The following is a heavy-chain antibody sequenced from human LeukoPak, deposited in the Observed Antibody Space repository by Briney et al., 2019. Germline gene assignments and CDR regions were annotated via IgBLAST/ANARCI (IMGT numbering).Heavy chain of an antibody. CDR3: ARRMIQCPNGMDV. J-gene: IGHJ6*02. CDR1: GFTFSNYD. D-gene: IGHD5-18*01. CDR2: ISFDGSNK. V-gene: IGHV3-30*03. Sequence: PGRSLRLSCAASGFTFSNYDMHWVRQGPGKGLEWVAVISFDGSNKYYADSVKGRFTISRDNSKNTLYLQMNSLRAEDTAVYYCARRMIQCPNGMDVWGQGTTVTVA.